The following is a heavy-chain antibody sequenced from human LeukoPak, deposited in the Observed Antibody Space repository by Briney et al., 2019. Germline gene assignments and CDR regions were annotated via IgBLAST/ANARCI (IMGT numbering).Heavy chain of an antibody. CDR1: GYTFTSYG. V-gene: IGHV1-18*04. J-gene: IGHJ4*02. CDR2: ISAYNGNT. D-gene: IGHD5-18*01. Sequence: GASVKVSCKASGYTFTSYGISWVRQAPGQGLEWMGWISAYNGNTNYAQKLQGRVTMTTDTSTSTAYMELRSLRSDDTAVYYCARENRLRGEQLWGIIDYWGQGTLVTVSS. CDR3: ARENRLRGEQLWGIIDY.